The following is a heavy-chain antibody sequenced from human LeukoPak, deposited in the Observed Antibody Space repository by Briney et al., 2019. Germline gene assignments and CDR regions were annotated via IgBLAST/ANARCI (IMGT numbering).Heavy chain of an antibody. CDR1: GFTFTSSA. Sequence: SVKVSCKASGFTFTSSAMQWVRQARGQRLEWIGWIVVGSGNTNYAQKFQERVTITRDMSTSTAYMELGSLRSEDTAVYYCAVTTTVTTYVDYWGQGTLVTVSS. D-gene: IGHD4-17*01. V-gene: IGHV1-58*02. CDR2: IVVGSGNT. J-gene: IGHJ4*02. CDR3: AVTTTVTTYVDY.